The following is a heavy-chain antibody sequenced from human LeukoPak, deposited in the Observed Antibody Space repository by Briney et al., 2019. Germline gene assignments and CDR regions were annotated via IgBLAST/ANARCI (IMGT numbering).Heavy chain of an antibody. CDR3: AKVESDLSTRWYDFDY. D-gene: IGHD6-13*01. V-gene: IGHV3-74*01. Sequence: GGSLRLSCAASGFTFSRYWMHWVRQAPGKGLVWVSRINSDGYSTTYADSVKGRFTISRDNSKNTLYLQMNSLRAEDTAVYYCAKVESDLSTRWYDFDYWARGPLVTVSS. J-gene: IGHJ4*02. CDR1: GFTFSRYW. CDR2: INSDGYST.